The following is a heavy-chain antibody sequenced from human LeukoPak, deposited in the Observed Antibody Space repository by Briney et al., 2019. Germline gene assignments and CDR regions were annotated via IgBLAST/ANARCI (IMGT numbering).Heavy chain of an antibody. V-gene: IGHV4-59*01. CDR3: AREDPQTTVPEGMDV. J-gene: IGHJ6*02. D-gene: IGHD4-17*01. CDR2: IYYSGST. Sequence: SETLSLTCTVSGGSISYYYWSWIRQSPGKGLEWIGYIYYSGSTNYNPSLKSRVTISVDTSKNQFSLQLRSVTAADTAVYYCAREDPQTTVPEGMDVWGQGTTVTVSS. CDR1: GGSISYYY.